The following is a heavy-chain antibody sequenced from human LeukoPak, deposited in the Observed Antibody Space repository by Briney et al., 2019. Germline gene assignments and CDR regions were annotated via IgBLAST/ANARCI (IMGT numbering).Heavy chain of an antibody. CDR3: ARDRGFLNYYDSSAETYYYYGMDV. D-gene: IGHD3-22*01. CDR2: IIPIFGTA. V-gene: IGHV1-69*13. Sequence: SVKFSCKASGGTFSSYAISWVRQAPGQGLEWMGGIIPIFGTANYAQKFQGRVTITADESTSTAYMELSSLRSEDTAVYYCARDRGFLNYYDSSAETYYYYGMDVWGQGTTVTVSS. CDR1: GGTFSSYA. J-gene: IGHJ6*02.